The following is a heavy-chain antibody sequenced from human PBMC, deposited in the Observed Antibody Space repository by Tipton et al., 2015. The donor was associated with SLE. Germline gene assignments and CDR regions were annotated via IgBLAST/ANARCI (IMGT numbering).Heavy chain of an antibody. CDR2: ITNNGNT. V-gene: IGHV4-39*01. CDR1: GGSINGTNYY. Sequence: TLSLTCSVSGGSINGTNYYWDWIRQPPGKGPEWIGRITNNGNTYYIPSLQSRVTMSVDTSKNHFSPKLSSVTAADTAVYYCARHDTNYGRNWFDPWGQGTLVTVSS. CDR3: ARHDTNYGRNWFDP. D-gene: IGHD2-8*01. J-gene: IGHJ5*02.